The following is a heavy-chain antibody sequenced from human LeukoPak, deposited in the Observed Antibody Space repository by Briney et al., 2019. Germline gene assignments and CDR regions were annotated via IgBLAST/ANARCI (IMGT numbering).Heavy chain of an antibody. Sequence: ASVKVSCKASGYTFTSYGISWVRQAPGQGFEWMGWISAYNGNTNYAQKLQGRVTMTTDTSTSTAYMELRSLRSDDTAVYYCARYGGEYDFWSGYPAEYFQHWGQGTLVTVSS. CDR3: ARYGGEYDFWSGYPAEYFQH. D-gene: IGHD3-3*01. V-gene: IGHV1-18*01. J-gene: IGHJ1*01. CDR2: ISAYNGNT. CDR1: GYTFTSYG.